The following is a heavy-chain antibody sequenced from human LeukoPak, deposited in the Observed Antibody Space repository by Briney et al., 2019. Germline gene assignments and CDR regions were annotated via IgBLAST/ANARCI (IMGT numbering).Heavy chain of an antibody. CDR1: GFTFTSYG. CDR2: INAYNGDT. D-gene: IGHD3-10*01. Sequence: PGGSLRLSCAASGFTFTSYGISWVRQAPGQGLEWMAWINAYNGDTNYAQKFQGRVTLTTDTSTSTAYMELRSLRSDDTAVYYCARDGSGVWFDYWGQGTLVTVSS. CDR3: ARDGSGVWFDY. J-gene: IGHJ4*02. V-gene: IGHV1-18*01.